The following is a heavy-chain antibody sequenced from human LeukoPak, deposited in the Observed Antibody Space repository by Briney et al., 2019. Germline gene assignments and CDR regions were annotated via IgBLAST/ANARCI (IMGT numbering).Heavy chain of an antibody. CDR3: AELGITMIGGV. J-gene: IGHJ6*04. V-gene: IGHV3-21*01. CDR1: GFTFISYS. Sequence: GGSLRLSCAASGFTFISYSMNWVRQAPGKGLEWVSSISSSSDYIYYADSLKGRFTISRDNAKNSLYLQMNSLRAEDTAVYYCAELGITMIGGVWGKGTTVTISS. D-gene: IGHD3-10*02. CDR2: ISSSSDYI.